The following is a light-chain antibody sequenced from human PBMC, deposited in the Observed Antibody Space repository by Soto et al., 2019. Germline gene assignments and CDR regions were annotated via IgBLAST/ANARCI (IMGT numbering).Light chain of an antibody. CDR3: QRRSDLPLT. CDR2: DAS. J-gene: IGKJ4*01. Sequence: EIVLTQSPATLSLSPGERATLSCRASQSVSSYLAWYQQKPGQAPRLLIYDASNRATGIPARFRGSGSGKDNTLTISSLEPKDFAVYYCQRRSDLPLTFGRGTKVKIK. V-gene: IGKV3-11*01. CDR1: QSVSSY.